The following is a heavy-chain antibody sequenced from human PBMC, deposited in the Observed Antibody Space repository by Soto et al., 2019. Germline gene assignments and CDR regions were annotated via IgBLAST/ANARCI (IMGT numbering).Heavy chain of an antibody. D-gene: IGHD3-22*01. Sequence: SDTLYLTCTVSGFSVNRGDYYWAWMRHPPGKGLEWIGSVYYSGGTHQNPSQSRFIISIDTAKNQISLRLKSVTAADTAVYYCARHFRSYSGGYHWFGPWGQGTLGTVSS. CDR1: GFSVNRGDYY. CDR2: VYYSGGT. CDR3: ARHFRSYSGGYHWFGP. V-gene: IGHV4-39*01. J-gene: IGHJ5*02.